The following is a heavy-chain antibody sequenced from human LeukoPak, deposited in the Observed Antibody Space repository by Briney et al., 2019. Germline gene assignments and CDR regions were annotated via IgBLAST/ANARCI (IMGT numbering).Heavy chain of an antibody. CDR2: INPNSGGT. V-gene: IGHV1-2*02. CDR1: GYTFTGYY. J-gene: IGHJ3*02. D-gene: IGHD3-22*01. Sequence: ASVKVSCKASGYTFTGYYIHRVRQAPGQGLEWMGWINPNSGGTNYAQKFQGRVTMTRDTSISTAYMELSRLRSDDTAVYYCARARYYHSPNGAFDIWGQGTMVTVSS. CDR3: ARARYYHSPNGAFDI.